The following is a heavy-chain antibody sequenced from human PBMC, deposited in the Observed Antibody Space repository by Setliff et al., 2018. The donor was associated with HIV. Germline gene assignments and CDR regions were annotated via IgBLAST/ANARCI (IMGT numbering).Heavy chain of an antibody. J-gene: IGHJ4*02. CDR2: IWYDGTNI. V-gene: IGHV3-33*01. CDR3: VRASYSSSWYNIRPFDF. CDR1: GFTFSFYG. D-gene: IGHD6-13*01. Sequence: GGSLRLSCVVSGFTFSFYGMHWVRQAPGKGLEWVAVIWYDGTNIYYADSVKDRFTISRDNSKNTLYLQMNSLRVEDTAVYYCVRASYSSSWYNIRPFDFWAQGTLVTVSS.